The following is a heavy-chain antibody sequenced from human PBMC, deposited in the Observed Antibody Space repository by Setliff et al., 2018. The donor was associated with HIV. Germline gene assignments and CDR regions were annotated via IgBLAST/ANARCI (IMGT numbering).Heavy chain of an antibody. J-gene: IGHJ4*02. CDR3: ARDSPSGLVFLKPLDH. CDR2: ISGYNGNT. Sequence: ASVKVSCKASGYTFTSYGITWVRQAPGQGLEWMGWISGYNGNTDYAQNLQGRVTMTTDTSTSTAYMELRSLRSDDTAAYYCARDSPSGLVFLKPLDHWGQGTQVTVSS. V-gene: IGHV1-18*01. D-gene: IGHD3-9*01. CDR1: GYTFTSYG.